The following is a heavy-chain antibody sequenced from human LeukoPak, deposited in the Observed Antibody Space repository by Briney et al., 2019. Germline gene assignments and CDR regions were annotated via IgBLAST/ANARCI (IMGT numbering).Heavy chain of an antibody. CDR2: IIPIFATA. CDR3: ARGVNEYCSGGSCYSNGY. D-gene: IGHD2-15*01. CDR1: GGTFSSYA. Sequence: SVKVSCKASGGTFSSYAISWVRQAPGQGLEWMGGIIPIFATANYAQKFQGRVTITADESTSTAYMELSSLRSEDTAVYYCARGVNEYCSGGSCYSNGYWGQGTLVTVSS. J-gene: IGHJ4*02. V-gene: IGHV1-69*13.